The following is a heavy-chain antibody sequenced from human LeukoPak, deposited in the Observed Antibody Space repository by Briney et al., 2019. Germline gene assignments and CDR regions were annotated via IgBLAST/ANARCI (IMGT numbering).Heavy chain of an antibody. Sequence: GASVKVSCKASGYTFTSYYMHWVRQAPGQGLEWMGIINPSGGSTSYAQKFQGRVTMTRDTSTSTVYMELSSLRSEDTAVYYCARDADPEEQLDILTGYYGMDVWGQGTTVTVSS. D-gene: IGHD6-13*01. CDR1: GYTFTSYY. CDR2: INPSGGST. CDR3: ARDADPEEQLDILTGYYGMDV. V-gene: IGHV1-46*01. J-gene: IGHJ6*02.